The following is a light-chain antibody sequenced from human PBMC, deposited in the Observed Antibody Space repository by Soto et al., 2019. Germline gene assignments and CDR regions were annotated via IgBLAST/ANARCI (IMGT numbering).Light chain of an antibody. V-gene: IGKV3-20*01. CDR3: QQYGRSPNT. CDR2: STS. CDR1: QSVSSTY. J-gene: IGKJ2*01. Sequence: EVVLTQSPGTLSLSPGERATLSCRASQSVSSTYLAWYQQKPDQSPKLLIYSTSSRATGIPDRFSGSGSGTDFTLTISRLEPEDFAVYYCQQYGRSPNTFGQGTKLEI.